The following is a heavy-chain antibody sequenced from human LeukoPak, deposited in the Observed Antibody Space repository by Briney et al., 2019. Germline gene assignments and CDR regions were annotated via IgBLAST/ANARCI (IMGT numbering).Heavy chain of an antibody. D-gene: IGHD1-26*01. CDR1: GASINGYF. CDR2: VSHTGAT. Sequence: PSETLPLTCSVSGASINGYFWNWVRQTPEKGLECIGYVSHTGATTSNPTLKSRVSITIDTSKSQISLTMTSVTAADSALYYCARDRRGSFYTFDLWGPGTIVSVS. V-gene: IGHV4-59*01. J-gene: IGHJ3*01. CDR3: ARDRRGSFYTFDL.